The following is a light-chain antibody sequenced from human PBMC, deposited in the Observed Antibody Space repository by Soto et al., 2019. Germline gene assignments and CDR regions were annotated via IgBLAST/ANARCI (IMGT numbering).Light chain of an antibody. CDR3: QQYGSSPGT. Sequence: EIVMTQSPATLSVSPGERATLSCRASQSFSSNLAWYQQKPGQAPRLLIYGASTRATGIPARFSGSGSGTDFTLTINRLEPEDFAVYYCQQYGSSPGTFGQGTKVDIK. V-gene: IGKV3-15*01. CDR2: GAS. J-gene: IGKJ1*01. CDR1: QSFSSN.